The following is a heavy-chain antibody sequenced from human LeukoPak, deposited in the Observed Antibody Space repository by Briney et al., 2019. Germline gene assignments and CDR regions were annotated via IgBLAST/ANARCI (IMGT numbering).Heavy chain of an antibody. V-gene: IGHV3-23*01. J-gene: IGHJ5*02. Sequence: GGSLRLSCAASGFTFSSYAMCWVRLAPGKGLEWVSTISGSGGSSYYADSVKGRFTIYRDNSNNTVFLQMNSLRAEDTAIYYCAKATRDFMTTVSNWFDPWGQGTLVTVSS. D-gene: IGHD4-17*01. CDR1: GFTFSSYA. CDR3: AKATRDFMTTVSNWFDP. CDR2: ISGSGGSS.